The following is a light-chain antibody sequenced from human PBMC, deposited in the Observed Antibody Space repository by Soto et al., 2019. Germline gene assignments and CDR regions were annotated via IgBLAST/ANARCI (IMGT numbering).Light chain of an antibody. V-gene: IGLV1-44*01. CDR3: ASYAGRNVV. J-gene: IGLJ2*01. CDR1: NSNIGSNT. Sequence: QSVLTQPPSASGTPGQRVTISCSGSNSNIGSNTVNWYQQLPGTAPKLLIYSNNQRPSGVPGRFSDSKSGTSASLAISGLQSEDEADYYCASYAGRNVVFGGGTKLTVL. CDR2: SNN.